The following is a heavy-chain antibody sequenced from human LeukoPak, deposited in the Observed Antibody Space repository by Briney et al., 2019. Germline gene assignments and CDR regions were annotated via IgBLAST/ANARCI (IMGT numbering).Heavy chain of an antibody. CDR1: GFTFSNYG. CDR2: IKHDGSEK. Sequence: PGRSLRLSCAASGFTFSNYGMTWVRQGPGEGLEWVANIKHDGSEKFYVDSVRGRFTISRDNAMHSLYLQMNSLRAEDTAIYYCARGILGAPDVVDFWGQGTLVIVSS. D-gene: IGHD2-21*01. J-gene: IGHJ4*02. CDR3: ARGILGAPDVVDF. V-gene: IGHV3-7*03.